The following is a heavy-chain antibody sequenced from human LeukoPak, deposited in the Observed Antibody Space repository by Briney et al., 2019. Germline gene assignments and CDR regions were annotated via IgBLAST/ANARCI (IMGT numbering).Heavy chain of an antibody. CDR2: INSDGSTT. CDR3: ARGHHYYDSSSYYY. V-gene: IGHV3-74*01. D-gene: IGHD3-22*01. CDR1: GFTFISYW. J-gene: IGHJ4*02. Sequence: PGGSLRLSCAASGFTFISYWMHWVRQAPGKGLVWVSRINSDGSTTSYAASVKGRFTNSRATAKNTLYLQLNSLRAEDTAVYYCARGHHYYDSSSYYYWGQGTLVTVSS.